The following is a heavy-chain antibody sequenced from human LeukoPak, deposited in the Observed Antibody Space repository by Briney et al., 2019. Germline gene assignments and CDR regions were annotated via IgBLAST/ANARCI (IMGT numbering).Heavy chain of an antibody. Sequence: ASVKVSCKASGYTFTSYAMHWVRQAPGQRLEWMGWINAGNGNTKYSQKFQGRVTITRDTSASTAYMELSSLRSEDTAVYYCARAKVGANTLDYWGQGTLVTVSS. D-gene: IGHD1-26*01. CDR1: GYTFTSYA. J-gene: IGHJ4*02. V-gene: IGHV1-3*01. CDR2: INAGNGNT. CDR3: ARAKVGANTLDY.